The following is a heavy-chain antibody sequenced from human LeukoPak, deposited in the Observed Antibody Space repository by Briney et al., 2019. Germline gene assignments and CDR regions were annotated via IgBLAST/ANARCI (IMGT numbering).Heavy chain of an antibody. CDR2: IYHSGST. Sequence: SETLSLTCTVSGGSISSGGYYWSWIRQPPGKGLEWIGYIYHSGSTYYNPSLKSRVTISVDRSKNQFPLKLSSVTAADTAVYYCARGVVVVPAATYRYNWFDPWGQGTLVTVSS. CDR3: ARGVVVVPAATYRYNWFDP. J-gene: IGHJ5*02. D-gene: IGHD2-2*01. CDR1: GGSISSGGYY. V-gene: IGHV4-30-2*01.